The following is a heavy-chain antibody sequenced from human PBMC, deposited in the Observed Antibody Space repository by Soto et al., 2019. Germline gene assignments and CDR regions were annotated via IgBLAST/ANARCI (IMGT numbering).Heavy chain of an antibody. Sequence: QVQLQESGPGLVKPSETLSLTCTVSGGSISSYYWSWIRQPPGKGLEWIGYIYYSGSTNYNPSLKSRVTISVDTSKNQFSLKLSSVTAADTAVYYCARGSGSYYEDWGQGTLVTVSS. J-gene: IGHJ4*02. D-gene: IGHD1-26*01. CDR1: GGSISSYY. CDR3: ARGSGSYYED. V-gene: IGHV4-59*01. CDR2: IYYSGST.